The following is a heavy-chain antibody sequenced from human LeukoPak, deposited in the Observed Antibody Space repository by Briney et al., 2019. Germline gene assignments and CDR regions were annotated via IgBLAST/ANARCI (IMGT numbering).Heavy chain of an antibody. CDR2: FDPEDGET. J-gene: IGHJ4*02. D-gene: IGHD2-21*02. Sequence: ASVKVSCKVSGYTLTELSMHWVRQAPGKGLEWMGGFDPEDGETIYAQKFQGRVTITADESTSTAYMELSSLRSEDTAVYYCARLSLAYCGGDCYSTLYYFDYWGQGTLVTVSS. CDR3: ARLSLAYCGGDCYSTLYYFDY. V-gene: IGHV1-24*01. CDR1: GYTLTELS.